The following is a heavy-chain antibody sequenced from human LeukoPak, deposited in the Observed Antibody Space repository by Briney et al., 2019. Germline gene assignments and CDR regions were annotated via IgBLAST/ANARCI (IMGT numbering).Heavy chain of an antibody. CDR2: INPNSGGT. CDR3: VREVKGILNYIDF. V-gene: IGHV1-2*02. D-gene: IGHD1-7*01. J-gene: IGHJ4*02. Sequence: EASVKVSCKASGYTFTGYYMHWVRQAPGQGLEWMGWINPNSGGTNYVQKFQGRVTMTRDTSISTAYMELRRLRSDDTAVYYCVREVKGILNYIDFRGQGALVTVSS. CDR1: GYTFTGYY.